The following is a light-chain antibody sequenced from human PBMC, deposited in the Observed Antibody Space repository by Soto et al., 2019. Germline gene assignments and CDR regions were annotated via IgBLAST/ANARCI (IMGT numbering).Light chain of an antibody. CDR2: DAS. CDR3: QQRSDWPST. J-gene: IGKJ4*01. CDR1: QSVGSY. Sequence: EIVLTQSPATLSLSPGDRATLSCRASQSVGSYLGCYQQRPGQAPRLLIYDASNSATGIPARFSGSGSGTDFTLTISSLEPEDFAVYYCQQRSDWPSTFGGGTKVEIK. V-gene: IGKV3-11*01.